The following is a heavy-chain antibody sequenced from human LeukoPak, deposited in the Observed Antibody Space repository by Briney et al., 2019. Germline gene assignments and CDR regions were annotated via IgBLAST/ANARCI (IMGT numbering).Heavy chain of an antibody. Sequence: GGSLRLSCAASGFTFSSYSMNWVRQAPGKGLEWVSSISSSSSYIYYADSVKGRFTISRDNAKNSLYLQMNSLRDEDTAVYYCASNRYSSGWYADWGQGTLVTVSS. CDR1: GFTFSSYS. D-gene: IGHD6-19*01. V-gene: IGHV3-21*01. J-gene: IGHJ4*02. CDR3: ASNRYSSGWYAD. CDR2: ISSSSSYI.